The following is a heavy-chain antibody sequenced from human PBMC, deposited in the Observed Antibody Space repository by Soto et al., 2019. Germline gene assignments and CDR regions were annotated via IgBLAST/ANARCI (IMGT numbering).Heavy chain of an antibody. CDR2: IYPGDSDT. CDR3: ARRAVSPTYYYYYYMDV. CDR1: GYSFTSYW. Sequence: PGESLKISCKGSGYSFTSYWIGWVRQMPGKGLEWMGIIYPGDSDTRYSPSFQGQVTISADKSISTAYLQGSSLKASDTAMYYCARRAVSPTYYYYYYMDVWGKGTTVTVSS. V-gene: IGHV5-51*01. D-gene: IGHD2-8*01. J-gene: IGHJ6*03.